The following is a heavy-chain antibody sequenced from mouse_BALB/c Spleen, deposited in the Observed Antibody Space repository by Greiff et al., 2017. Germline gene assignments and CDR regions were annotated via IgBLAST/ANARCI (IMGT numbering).Heavy chain of an antibody. CDR1: GFNIKDYY. Sequence: EVQLQQSGAELVRSGASVKLSCTASGFNIKDYYMHWVKQRPEQGLEWIGWIDPENGDTEYAPKFQGKATMTADTSSNTAYLQLSSLTSEDTAVYYCNAITTVVAGDYWGQGTTLTVSS. CDR3: NAITTVVAGDY. V-gene: IGHV14-4*02. CDR2: IDPENGDT. J-gene: IGHJ2*01. D-gene: IGHD1-1*01.